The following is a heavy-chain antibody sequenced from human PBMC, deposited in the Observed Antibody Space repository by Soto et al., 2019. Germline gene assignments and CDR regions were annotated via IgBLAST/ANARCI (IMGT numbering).Heavy chain of an antibody. CDR3: ATGQWLVSYFDY. CDR2: FDPEDGET. D-gene: IGHD6-19*01. V-gene: IGHV1-24*01. CDR1: GYTLTELS. Sequence: ASVKVSCKVSGYTLTELSMHWVRQAPGKGLEWMGGFDPEDGETIYAQKFQGRVTMTEDTSTDTAYMELSSLRSEDTAVYYCATGQWLVSYFDYWGQGTLVTVS. J-gene: IGHJ4*02.